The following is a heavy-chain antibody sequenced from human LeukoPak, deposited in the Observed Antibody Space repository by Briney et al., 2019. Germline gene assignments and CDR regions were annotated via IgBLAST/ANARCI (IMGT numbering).Heavy chain of an antibody. CDR1: GYTFTGDY. V-gene: IGHV1-2*02. CDR2: INPNSGGT. J-gene: IGHJ4*02. D-gene: IGHD6-13*01. Sequence: ASVKVSCKASGYTFTGDYMHWVRQAPGQGLEWMGWINPNSGGTNYAQKFQGRVTMTRDTSISTAYMELSRLRSDDTAVYYCARGRSSSSWYSGYWGQGTLVTVSS. CDR3: ARGRSSSSWYSGY.